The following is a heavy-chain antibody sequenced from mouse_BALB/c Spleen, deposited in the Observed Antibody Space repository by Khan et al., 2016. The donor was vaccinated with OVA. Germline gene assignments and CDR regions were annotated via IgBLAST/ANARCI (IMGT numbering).Heavy chain of an antibody. D-gene: IGHD2-10*01. CDR2: IWSDGST. J-gene: IGHJ4*01. V-gene: IGHV2-6-1*01. CDR3: ARQPYYHYNSMDY. Sequence: QVQLKESGPGLVAPSQSLSITCTISGFSFTNYGVHWVRQPPGKGLEWLVVIWSDGSTTYYSALISRLTIREDNSKRQVFLKMNSLQADDTGMYFCARQPYYHYNSMDYWGQGTLVTVS. CDR1: GFSFTNYG.